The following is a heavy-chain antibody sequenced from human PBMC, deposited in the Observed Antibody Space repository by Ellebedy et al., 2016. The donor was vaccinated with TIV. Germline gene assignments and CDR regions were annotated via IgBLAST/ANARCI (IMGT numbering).Heavy chain of an antibody. V-gene: IGHV3-53*01. Sequence: GESLKISXAASGITVSGDHMSWVRQAPGKGLEWISIIYSGGITYYADSVKGRFTISRDNSKDTLYLQMNSLRAEDTAVYYCARGRLLLGPFDYWGQGTLVTVSS. D-gene: IGHD1-26*01. CDR3: ARGRLLLGPFDY. CDR1: GITVSGDH. J-gene: IGHJ4*02. CDR2: IYSGGIT.